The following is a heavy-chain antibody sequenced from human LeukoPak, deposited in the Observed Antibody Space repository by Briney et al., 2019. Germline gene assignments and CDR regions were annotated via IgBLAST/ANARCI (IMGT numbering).Heavy chain of an antibody. CDR2: IVVGSGNT. J-gene: IGHJ4*02. D-gene: IGHD3-9*01. Sequence: GASVKVSCKASGFTFTSSAVQWVRQARGQRLEWIGWIVVGSGNTSYAQKFQERVTITRDMSTSTAYMELSSLRSEDTAVYYCAAAGHFDWSFDYWGQGTLVTVSS. CDR1: GFTFTSSA. CDR3: AAAGHFDWSFDY. V-gene: IGHV1-58*01.